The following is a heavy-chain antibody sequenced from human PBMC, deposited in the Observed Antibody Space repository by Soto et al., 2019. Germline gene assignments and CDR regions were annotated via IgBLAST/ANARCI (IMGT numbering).Heavy chain of an antibody. CDR2: VSVSGGST. J-gene: IGHJ4*02. CDR1: GFTFSSYA. V-gene: IGHV3-23*01. CDR3: AKDLGPFDY. Sequence: GGSLRLSCAASGFTFSSYAMSWVRQAPGKGLEWVSDVSVSGGSTYYADSVKGRFTISRDNSKNTVYLQMNSLRAEDTAVYYCAKDLGPFDYWGQGTLVTVSS.